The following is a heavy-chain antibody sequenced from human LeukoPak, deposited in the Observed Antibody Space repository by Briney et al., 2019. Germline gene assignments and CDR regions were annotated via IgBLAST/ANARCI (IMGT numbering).Heavy chain of an antibody. J-gene: IGHJ4*02. CDR1: GGSISSSNYH. V-gene: IGHV4-39*01. CDR2: IYYSGST. D-gene: IGHD6-25*01. Sequence: SETLSLTCTVSGGSISSSNYHWGWIRQPPGKGLEWIGSIYYSGSTNYNPSLKSRVTISVDTSKNQFSLKLNSVTAADTAVYYCARGRTEGGDFDYWGQGTLVTVSS. CDR3: ARGRTEGGDFDY.